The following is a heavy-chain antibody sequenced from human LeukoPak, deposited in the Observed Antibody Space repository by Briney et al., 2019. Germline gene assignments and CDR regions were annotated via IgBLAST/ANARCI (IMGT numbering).Heavy chain of an antibody. CDR2: IIPIFGTA. CDR1: GGTFSSYA. J-gene: IGHJ5*02. CDR3: ARDTYYYDSSGYSNWFDP. Sequence: SVKVSCKASGGTFSSYAISWVRQAPGQGLEWMGGIIPIFGTANYAQKFQGRVTITTDESTSTAYMELRSLRSDDTAVYYCARDTYYYDSSGYSNWFDPWGQGTLVTVSS. V-gene: IGHV1-69*05. D-gene: IGHD3-22*01.